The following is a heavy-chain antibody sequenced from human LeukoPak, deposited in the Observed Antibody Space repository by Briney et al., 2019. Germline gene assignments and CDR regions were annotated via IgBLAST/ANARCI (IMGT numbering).Heavy chain of an antibody. V-gene: IGHV4-59*08. Sequence: PSETLSLTCTVSGGSISSYYWSWIRQPPGKGLEWIGYIYYSGSTNYNPSLKSRVTISVDTSKNQFSLKLSSVTAADTAVYYCAGRMVATVRGMDVWGQGTTVTVSS. CDR2: IYYSGST. CDR1: GGSISSYY. D-gene: IGHD5-12*01. J-gene: IGHJ6*02. CDR3: AGRMVATVRGMDV.